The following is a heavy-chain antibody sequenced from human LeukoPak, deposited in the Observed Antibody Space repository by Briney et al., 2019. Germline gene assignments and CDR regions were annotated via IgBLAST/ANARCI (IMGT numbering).Heavy chain of an antibody. D-gene: IGHD1-26*01. CDR1: GYTFTGNY. V-gene: IGHV1-2*02. J-gene: IGHJ4*02. CDR3: ARDFSGSYDC. CDR2: INPSSGGT. Sequence: ASVKVSCTASGYTFTGNYIHWVRQAPGQGLEWMGLINPSSGGTSYAQEFQGRLTMTRDTSISTAYMELSRLRSDDTAVYYCARDFSGSYDCWGQGTLVTVSS.